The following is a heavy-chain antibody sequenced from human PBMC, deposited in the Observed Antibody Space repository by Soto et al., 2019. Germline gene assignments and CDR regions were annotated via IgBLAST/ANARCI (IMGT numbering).Heavy chain of an antibody. J-gene: IGHJ6*02. Sequence: GESLKISCKGSGYSFTSYWISWVRQMPGKGLEWMGRIDPSDSYTNYSPSFQGHVTISADKSISTAYLQWSSLKASDTAMYYCARHSEDIVVVPAARVGYYYYGMHVWGQGTTVTVSS. V-gene: IGHV5-10-1*01. CDR2: IDPSDSYT. CDR3: ARHSEDIVVVPAARVGYYYYGMHV. D-gene: IGHD2-2*01. CDR1: GYSFTSYW.